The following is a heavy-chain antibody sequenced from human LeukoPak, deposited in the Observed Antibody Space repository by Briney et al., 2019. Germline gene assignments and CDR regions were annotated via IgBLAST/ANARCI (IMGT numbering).Heavy chain of an antibody. CDR1: GYTFSTYG. CDR2: INPNSGGA. D-gene: IGHD1-26*01. J-gene: IGHJ3*02. Sequence: GASVKVPCKASGYTFSTYGISWVRQAPGQGLEWMGWINPNSGGANYAQKFQGRVTMTRDTSISTAYMELSRLRSDDTAVYYCASESGSAFDIWGQGTMVTVSS. V-gene: IGHV1-2*02. CDR3: ASESGSAFDI.